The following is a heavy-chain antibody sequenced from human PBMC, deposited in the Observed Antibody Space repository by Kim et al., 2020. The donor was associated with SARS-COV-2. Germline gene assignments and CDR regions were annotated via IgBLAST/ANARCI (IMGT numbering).Heavy chain of an antibody. CDR3: TTEGLISFQSNFDY. D-gene: IGHD3-16*01. V-gene: IGHV3-15*01. CDR2: IKSETHRGTT. Sequence: GGSLRLSCAASGFTFSDAWMSWVRQAPGKGLEWVGRIKSETHRGTTDYAVPVKGRFSISRDDSKNTVYLQMNSLKIEDTAVYYCTTEGLISFQSNFDYWGQGTLLTVSS. J-gene: IGHJ4*02. CDR1: GFTFSDAW.